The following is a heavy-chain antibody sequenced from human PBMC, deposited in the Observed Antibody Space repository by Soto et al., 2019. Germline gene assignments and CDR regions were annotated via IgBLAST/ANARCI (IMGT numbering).Heavy chain of an antibody. V-gene: IGHV3-30*18. Sequence: GGSLRLSCAASGFTFSSYGMDWVRQAPGKGLEWVAVISYDGSNKYYADSVKGRFTISRDNSKNTLYLQMNSLRAEDTAVYYCAKSWGEEGYYYGMDVWGQGTTVTVSS. J-gene: IGHJ6*02. CDR1: GFTFSSYG. CDR3: AKSWGEEGYYYGMDV. D-gene: IGHD7-27*01. CDR2: ISYDGSNK.